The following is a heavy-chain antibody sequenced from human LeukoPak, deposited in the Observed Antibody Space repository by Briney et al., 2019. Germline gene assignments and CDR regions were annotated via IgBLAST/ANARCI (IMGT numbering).Heavy chain of an antibody. V-gene: IGHV1-69*04. CDR2: VIPTLGIA. CDR1: GGTFSSYA. CDR3: AREYGGIYSNGYYY. Sequence: ASVKVSCKASGGTFSSYAISWVRQAPGQGLAWVGRVIPTLGIANYAQNFQGRVTITADKSTGTAYMELSSLRSEDTAVYYCAREYGGIYSNGYYYWGQGTLVSVSS. J-gene: IGHJ4*02. D-gene: IGHD5-18*01.